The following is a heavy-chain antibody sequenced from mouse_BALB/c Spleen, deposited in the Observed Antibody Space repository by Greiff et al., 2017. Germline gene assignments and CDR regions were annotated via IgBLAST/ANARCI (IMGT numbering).Heavy chain of an antibody. J-gene: IGHJ4*01. D-gene: IGHD2-14*01. CDR3: ARARVRDAMDY. CDR1: GFTFTDYY. CDR2: IRNKANGYTT. V-gene: IGHV7-3*02. Sequence: EVHLVESGGGLVQPGGSLRLSCATSGFTFTDYYMSWVRQPPGKALEWLGFIRNKANGYTTEYSASVKGRFTISRDNSQSILYLQMNTLRAEDSATYYCARARVRDAMDYWGQGTSVTVSS.